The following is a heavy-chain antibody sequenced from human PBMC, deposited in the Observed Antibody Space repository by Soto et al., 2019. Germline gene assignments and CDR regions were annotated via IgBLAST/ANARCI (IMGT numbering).Heavy chain of an antibody. CDR2: IGSSTSHT. J-gene: IGHJ4*02. V-gene: IGHV3-11*05. CDR3: ARGRGAAADYFDF. Sequence: GGSLRLSCAVSGFTFSDYYMTWIRQAPGKGLEWVSYIGSSTSHTNYADSVKGRFTISRDNAKNSLFLQMNSLRAEDTAVYYCARGRGAAADYFDFWGQGTLVTVSS. D-gene: IGHD6-13*01. CDR1: GFTFSDYY.